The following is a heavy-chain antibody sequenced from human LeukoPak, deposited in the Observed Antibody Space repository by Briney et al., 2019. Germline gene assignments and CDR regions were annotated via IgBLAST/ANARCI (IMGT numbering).Heavy chain of an antibody. CDR2: IASDGNYK. D-gene: IGHD1-1*01. J-gene: IGHJ4*02. Sequence: PGGSLRLSCAASGFTFTHYGMHWVRQAPGKGLEWVAYIASDGNYKDYGDSVKGRFTISRDNSRNTLYLQMDSLRAEATAVYYCANLPYNWNTPFGDYWGQGTLVSVSS. CDR3: ANLPYNWNTPFGDY. V-gene: IGHV3-30*02. CDR1: GFTFTHYG.